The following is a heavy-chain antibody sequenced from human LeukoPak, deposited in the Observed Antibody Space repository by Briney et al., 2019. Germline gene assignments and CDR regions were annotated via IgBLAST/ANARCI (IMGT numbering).Heavy chain of an antibody. V-gene: IGHV4-39*07. Sequence: SETLSLTCTVSGGSISSSYYYWGWIRQPPGKGLEWIGSIYSSGSAYYNPSLKSRVTISVDTSKNQFSLKLSSVTAADTAVYYCARVEMATDAFDIWGQGTMVTVSS. CDR1: GGSISSSYYY. J-gene: IGHJ3*02. D-gene: IGHD5-24*01. CDR3: ARVEMATDAFDI. CDR2: IYSSGSA.